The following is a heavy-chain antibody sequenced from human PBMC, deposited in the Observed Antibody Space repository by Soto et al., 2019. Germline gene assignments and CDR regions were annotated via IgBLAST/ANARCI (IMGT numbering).Heavy chain of an antibody. Sequence: GGSLRLSCAASGFTFSNYAMSWVRQAPEKGLEWVSVISGSGGTTYYADSVKGRFTISRDNAKNSLYLQMNSLRVEDTAVYYCATLDTAEIQTAAYWGQGTLVTVSS. CDR2: ISGSGGTT. V-gene: IGHV3-23*01. CDR3: ATLDTAEIQTAAY. J-gene: IGHJ4*02. D-gene: IGHD2-15*01. CDR1: GFTFSNYA.